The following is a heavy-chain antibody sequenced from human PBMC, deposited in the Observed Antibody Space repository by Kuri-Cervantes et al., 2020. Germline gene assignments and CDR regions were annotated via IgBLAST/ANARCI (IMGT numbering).Heavy chain of an antibody. V-gene: IGHV3-53*01. Sequence: GKSLQFSCAASGFTVSSNYMSWVRQAPGKGLEWVSVIYSGGSTYYADSVKGRFTISRDNSKNTLYLQMNSLRAEDTAVYYCARGGAKGFKGLDYWGQGTLVTVSS. J-gene: IGHJ4*02. D-gene: IGHD3-10*01. CDR2: IYSGGST. CDR3: ARGGAKGFKGLDY. CDR1: GFTVSSNY.